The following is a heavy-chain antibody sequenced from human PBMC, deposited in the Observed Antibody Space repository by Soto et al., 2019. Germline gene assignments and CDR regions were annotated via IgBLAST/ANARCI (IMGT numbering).Heavy chain of an antibody. CDR2: IIFGTA. J-gene: IGHJ5*02. V-gene: IGHV1-69*01. CDR1: GGTFRNYK. Sequence: QVQLVQSGAEVKKPGSSVKVSCTASGGTFRNYKISWVRQAPGQGPAWMGGIIFGTANYAQKFQGRVTITADESTSTAYMELSSLRSEDTAVYYCARDSGKLFDPWGQGTLVTVS. CDR3: ARDSGKLFDP. D-gene: IGHD6-25*01.